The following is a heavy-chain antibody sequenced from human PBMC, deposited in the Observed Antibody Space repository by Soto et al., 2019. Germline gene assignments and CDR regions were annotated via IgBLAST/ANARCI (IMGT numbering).Heavy chain of an antibody. J-gene: IGHJ6*02. CDR3: ARVGCSSTSCYHVYYYGMDV. CDR1: GGTFSSYA. CDR2: IIPIFGTA. Sequence: QVQLVQSGAEVKKPGSSVKVSCKASGGTFSSYAISWVRQAPGQGLEWMGGIIPIFGTANYAQKFQGRVTITADESTSTAYMELSSLRSEDMAVYYCARVGCSSTSCYHVYYYGMDVWGQGTTVTVSS. V-gene: IGHV1-69*01. D-gene: IGHD2-2*01.